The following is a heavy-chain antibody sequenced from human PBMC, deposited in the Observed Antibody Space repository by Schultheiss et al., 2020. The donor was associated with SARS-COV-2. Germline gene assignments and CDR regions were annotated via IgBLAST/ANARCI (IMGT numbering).Heavy chain of an antibody. V-gene: IGHV4-31*03. CDR1: GGSISSGGYY. D-gene: IGHD2-2*01. Sequence: SETLSLTCTVSGGSISSGGYYWSWIRQHPGKGLEWIGYIYYSGSTYYNPSLKSRVTISVDTSKNQFSLKLSSVTAADTAVYYCATLYQLPTYYYYGMDVWGQGTTVTVSS. CDR2: IYYSGST. CDR3: ATLYQLPTYYYYGMDV. J-gene: IGHJ6*02.